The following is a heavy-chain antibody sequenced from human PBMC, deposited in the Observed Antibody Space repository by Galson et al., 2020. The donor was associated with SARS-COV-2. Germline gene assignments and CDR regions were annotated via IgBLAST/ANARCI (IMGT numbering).Heavy chain of an antibody. CDR3: ARGLGWRRPYRMDV. CDR1: GLTVSSKP. CDR2: VYSDGST. V-gene: IGHV3-66*01. J-gene: IGHJ6*02. Sequence: GESLKISCAASGLTVSSKPMTWVRQAPGKGLEWVSIVYSDGSTNYADSVKGRFTVSRDNSKNTMYLQMNSLRAEDTAVYYCARGLGWRRPYRMDVWGQGTTVTVSS. D-gene: IGHD6-19*01.